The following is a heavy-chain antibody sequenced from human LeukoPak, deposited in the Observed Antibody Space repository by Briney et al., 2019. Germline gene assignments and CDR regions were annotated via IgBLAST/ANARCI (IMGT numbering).Heavy chain of an antibody. CDR1: GFTFSSSG. CDR3: AKDRWVKAAAGSPFDY. J-gene: IGHJ4*02. CDR2: ISYDGSNK. D-gene: IGHD6-13*01. V-gene: IGHV3-30*18. Sequence: GGSLRLSCAASGFTFSSSGMHWVRQAPGKGLEWEAVISYDGSNKYYADSVKGRFTISRDNPKNTLYLQMNSLRAEDTAVYYCAKDRWVKAAAGSPFDYWGQGTLVTVSS.